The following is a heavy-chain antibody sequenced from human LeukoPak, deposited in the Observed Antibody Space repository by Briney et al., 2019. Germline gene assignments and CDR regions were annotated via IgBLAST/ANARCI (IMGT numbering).Heavy chain of an antibody. CDR1: GFTFSSYA. V-gene: IGHV3-23*01. J-gene: IGHJ4*02. CDR3: GVVPTVTKAFDY. D-gene: IGHD4-17*01. Sequence: GGPLRLSCAASGFTFSSYAMSWVRQAPGKGLEWVSAISGSGGSTYYADSVKGRFTISRDNSKNTLYLQMNSLRAEDTAVYYCGVVPTVTKAFDYWGQGTLVTVSS. CDR2: ISGSGGST.